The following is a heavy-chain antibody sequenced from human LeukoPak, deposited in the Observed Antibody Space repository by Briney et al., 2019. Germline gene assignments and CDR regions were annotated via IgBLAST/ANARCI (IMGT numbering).Heavy chain of an antibody. Sequence: GGSMRLSCAASGFTFDVYGMSWVRQAPGKGLEWVSGINSNGGSTGYADSVKGRFTISRDNAKNSLYLQMNSLRAEDTALYYCARVRYYDSSGYYKRWYYYMDVWGKGTTVTVSS. J-gene: IGHJ6*03. CDR3: ARVRYYDSSGYYKRWYYYMDV. CDR2: INSNGGST. CDR1: GFTFDVYG. V-gene: IGHV3-20*04. D-gene: IGHD3-22*01.